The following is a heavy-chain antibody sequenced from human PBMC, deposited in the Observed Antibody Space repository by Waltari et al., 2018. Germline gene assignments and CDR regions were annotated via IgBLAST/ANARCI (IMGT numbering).Heavy chain of an antibody. D-gene: IGHD1-26*01. Sequence: QVQLVQSGAEVQKPGSSVKVPVKASGGAFTSYAIGRVRQAPGQGLECMGRIIPIFGTANYAQKFQGRVTITADKSTSTAYMELSSLRSEATAVYYCARGRVGATEYYFDYWGQGTLVTVSS. V-gene: IGHV1-69*14. CDR1: GGAFTSYA. CDR2: IIPIFGTA. CDR3: ARGRVGATEYYFDY. J-gene: IGHJ4*02.